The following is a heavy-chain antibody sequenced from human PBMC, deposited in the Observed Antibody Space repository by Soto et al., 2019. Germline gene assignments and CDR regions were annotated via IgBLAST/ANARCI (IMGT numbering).Heavy chain of an antibody. D-gene: IGHD2-15*01. V-gene: IGHV3-23*01. Sequence: VGSLRLSCAASGFTFSSYAMSWVRQAPGKGLEWVSAISGSGGSTYYADSVKGRFTISRDNSKNTLYLQMNSLRAEDTAVYYCAKDRYCSGGSCYIHNWFDPWGQGTLVTVSS. J-gene: IGHJ5*02. CDR2: ISGSGGST. CDR3: AKDRYCSGGSCYIHNWFDP. CDR1: GFTFSSYA.